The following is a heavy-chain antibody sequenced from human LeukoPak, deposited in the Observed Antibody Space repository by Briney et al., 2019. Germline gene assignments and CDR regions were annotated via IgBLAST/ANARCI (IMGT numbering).Heavy chain of an antibody. CDR3: ATARYCSGGSCSHWFDP. Sequence: RASVKVSCKVSGYTLTELSMHWVRQAPGKGLEWMGGFDPEDGETIYAQKFQGRVTMTEDTSTDTAYMELSSLRSEDTAVYYCATARYCSGGSCSHWFDPWGRGTLVTVSS. D-gene: IGHD2-15*01. CDR2: FDPEDGET. J-gene: IGHJ5*02. V-gene: IGHV1-24*01. CDR1: GYTLTELS.